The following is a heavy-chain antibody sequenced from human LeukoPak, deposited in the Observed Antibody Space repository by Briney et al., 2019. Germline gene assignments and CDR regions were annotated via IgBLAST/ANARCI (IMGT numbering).Heavy chain of an antibody. V-gene: IGHV4-39*01. Sequence: GSLRLSCAASGLTFGSRRMTWIRQPPGKGREWIGSIYYSGNTYYNPSLKSRVTISVDTSNNKFSLKLTTVTAADTAVYYCASGKFGGVIGHDWFDPWGQGTLVTVSS. J-gene: IGHJ5*02. CDR1: GLTFGSRR. CDR3: ASGKFGGVIGHDWFDP. CDR2: IYYSGNT. D-gene: IGHD3-16*02.